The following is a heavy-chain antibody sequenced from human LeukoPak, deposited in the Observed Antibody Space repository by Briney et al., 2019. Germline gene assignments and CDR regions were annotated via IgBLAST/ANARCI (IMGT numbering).Heavy chain of an antibody. V-gene: IGHV3-30*18. CDR1: GFTFSSYG. J-gene: IGHJ1*01. Sequence: GGSLRLSCAASGFTFSSYGMYWVRQAPGKGLEWVAVISYDGSNKYYADSVKGRFTISRDNSKNTLYLQMNSLRAEDTAVYYCAKVDGGNSKGYFQHWGQGTLVTVSS. CDR2: ISYDGSNK. CDR3: AKVDGGNSKGYFQH. D-gene: IGHD4-23*01.